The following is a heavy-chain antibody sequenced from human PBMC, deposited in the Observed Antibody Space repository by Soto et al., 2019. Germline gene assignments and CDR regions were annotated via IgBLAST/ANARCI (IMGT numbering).Heavy chain of an antibody. CDR3: ARGVQVKAHAFDI. V-gene: IGHV1-69*02. CDR2: IIPILGIA. Sequence: SVKVSCKASGGTFSSYTISWVRQAPGQGLEWMGRIIPILGIANYAQKFQGRVTITADKSTSTAYMELSSLRSEDTAVYYCARGVQVKAHAFDIWGQGTMVTVSS. J-gene: IGHJ3*02. CDR1: GGTFSSYT.